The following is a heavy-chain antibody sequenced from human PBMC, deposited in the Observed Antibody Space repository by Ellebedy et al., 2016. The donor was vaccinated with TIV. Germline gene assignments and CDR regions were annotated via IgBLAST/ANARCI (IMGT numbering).Heavy chain of an antibody. J-gene: IGHJ4*02. D-gene: IGHD1-26*01. V-gene: IGHV3-74*03. Sequence: GESLKISCKASGFTLSNYFMSWVRQAPGKVLQFVSLINIDGRSTTYADSVKGRFTISRDNAKNTLYLQMNSLRDEDTAVYYCARDLSGSLDYWGQGTLVTVSS. CDR1: GFTLSNYF. CDR2: INIDGRST. CDR3: ARDLSGSLDY.